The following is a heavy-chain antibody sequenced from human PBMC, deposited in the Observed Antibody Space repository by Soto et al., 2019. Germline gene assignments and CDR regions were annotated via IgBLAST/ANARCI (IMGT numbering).Heavy chain of an antibody. CDR2: IRSKAYGGTT. CDR3: TRENAIAAAGYYYGMDV. D-gene: IGHD6-13*01. Sequence: GGSLRLSCTASGFTFGDYAMSWFRQAPGKGLEWVGFIRSKAYGGTTEYAASVKGRSTISRDDSKSIAYLQMNSLKTEDTAVYYCTRENAIAAAGYYYGMDVWGQGTTVTVSS. J-gene: IGHJ6*02. V-gene: IGHV3-49*03. CDR1: GFTFGDYA.